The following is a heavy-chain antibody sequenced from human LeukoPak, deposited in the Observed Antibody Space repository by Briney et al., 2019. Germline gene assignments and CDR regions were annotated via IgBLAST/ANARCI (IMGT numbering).Heavy chain of an antibody. CDR3: ARDRQYYYDSSGYYASAFDI. D-gene: IGHD3-22*01. V-gene: IGHV1-46*01. CDR1: GCTFTSYY. CDR2: INPSGGST. Sequence: ASVKVSYKASGCTFTSYYMHWVRQAPGQGLEWMGIINPSGGSTSYAQKFQGRVTMTRDTSTSTVYMELSSLRSEDTAVYYCARDRQYYYDSSGYYASAFDIWGQGTMVTVSS. J-gene: IGHJ3*02.